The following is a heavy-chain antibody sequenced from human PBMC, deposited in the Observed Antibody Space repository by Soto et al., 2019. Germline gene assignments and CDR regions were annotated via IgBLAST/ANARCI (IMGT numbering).Heavy chain of an antibody. CDR1: GYTFNSYD. CDR3: ARNNIYGLDF. Sequence: ASVKVSCKVYGYTFNSYDFTWVRQAPGQGLEWMGWIGAYTGNTNYAEKFQGRVSLTIDASTSTAYMELRSLTADDTARYYCARNNIYGLDFWGQGTMVTVSS. D-gene: IGHD1-20*01. J-gene: IGHJ6*02. V-gene: IGHV1-18*01. CDR2: IGAYTGNT.